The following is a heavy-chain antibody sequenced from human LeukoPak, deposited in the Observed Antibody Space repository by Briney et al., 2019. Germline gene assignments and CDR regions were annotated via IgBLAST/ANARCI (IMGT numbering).Heavy chain of an antibody. D-gene: IGHD6-19*01. CDR2: ISSSSSYI. V-gene: IGHV3-21*01. CDR1: GFTFSNYS. CDR3: ARDSSGWYRADY. Sequence: GGSLRLSCAASGFTFSNYSMNWVRQAPGKGLEWVSSISSSSSYIYYADSVKGRFTISRDNAKNSLYLQMNSLRAEDTAVYYCARDSSGWYRADYWGQGTLLTVSS. J-gene: IGHJ4*02.